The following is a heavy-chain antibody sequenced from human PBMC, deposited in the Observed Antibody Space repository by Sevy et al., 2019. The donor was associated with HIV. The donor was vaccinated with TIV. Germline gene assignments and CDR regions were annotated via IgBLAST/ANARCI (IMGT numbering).Heavy chain of an antibody. CDR1: GYTFTSYG. V-gene: IGHV1-18*01. CDR3: ARAFTEYSSSSLSEPTGDY. CDR2: ISAYNGNT. J-gene: IGHJ4*02. D-gene: IGHD6-6*01. Sequence: ASVKVSCKASGYTFTSYGISWVRQAPGQGLEWMGWISAYNGNTNYAQKLQGRVTMTTDTSTSTAYMELRSLRSDDTAVYYCARAFTEYSSSSLSEPTGDYWGQGTLVTVSS.